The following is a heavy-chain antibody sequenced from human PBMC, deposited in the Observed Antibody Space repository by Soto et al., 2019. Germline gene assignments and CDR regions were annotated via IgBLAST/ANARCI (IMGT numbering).Heavy chain of an antibody. J-gene: IGHJ5*02. CDR3: ARAGGSYYNVHWFDP. D-gene: IGHD3-10*01. Sequence: GASVKVSCKASGYTFTSFYMHWVRQAPGQGLEWMGVISPSAGSTSYAEKLQGRLTMTRDTSTSTVYMELGSLRSEDTAVYYCARAGGSYYNVHWFDPWGQGTLVTVSS. CDR1: GYTFTSFY. CDR2: ISPSAGST. V-gene: IGHV1-46*03.